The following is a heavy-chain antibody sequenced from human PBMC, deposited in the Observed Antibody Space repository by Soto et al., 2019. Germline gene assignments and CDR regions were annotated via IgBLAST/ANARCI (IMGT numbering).Heavy chain of an antibody. Sequence: PGGSLRLSCAASGFTFSSYGMSWVRQAPGKGLEWVSSISGSGGSTYYADSVKGRFTISRDNSKNTLYPQMNSLRAEDTAVYYCAKYLEGSLVGYYLDYWGQGTLVTVS. CDR3: AKYLEGSLVGYYLDY. J-gene: IGHJ4*02. CDR1: GFTFSSYG. CDR2: ISGSGGST. D-gene: IGHD6-13*01. V-gene: IGHV3-23*01.